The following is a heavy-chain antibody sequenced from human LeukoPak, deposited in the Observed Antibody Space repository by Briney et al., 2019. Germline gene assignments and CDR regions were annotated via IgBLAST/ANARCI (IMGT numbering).Heavy chain of an antibody. CDR3: ARDGHGDGFLTGYSYFGMDV. CDR1: GFSLSSYS. J-gene: IGHJ6*02. D-gene: IGHD3-9*01. V-gene: IGHV3-21*01. Sequence: PGGSLRLSCAASGFSLSSYSMNWVRQAPGKGLEWVSSITISSNFIYYADSVKGRFTISRDNAKSSLFLQMNSLRAEDTAVYFCARDGHGDGFLTGYSYFGMDVWGQGTTVTVSS. CDR2: ITISSNFI.